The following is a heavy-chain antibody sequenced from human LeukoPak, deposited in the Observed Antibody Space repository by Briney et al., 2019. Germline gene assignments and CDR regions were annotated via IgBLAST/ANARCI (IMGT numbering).Heavy chain of an antibody. CDR2: IYTSGST. CDR1: GGSISSYY. Sequence: PSETLSLTCTVSGGSISSYYWSWIRQPAGKGLEWIGRIYTSGSTNYNPSLKSRVTMSVDTSKNQFSLKLSSVTAADTAVYYCARDPLGSMVRGGARYGMDVWGQGTTVTVSS. CDR3: ARDPLGSMVRGGARYGMDV. J-gene: IGHJ6*02. V-gene: IGHV4-4*07. D-gene: IGHD3-10*01.